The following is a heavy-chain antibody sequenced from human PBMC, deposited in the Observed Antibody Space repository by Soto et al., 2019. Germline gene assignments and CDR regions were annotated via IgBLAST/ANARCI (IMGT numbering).Heavy chain of an antibody. D-gene: IGHD6-13*01. V-gene: IGHV4-34*01. CDR2: INHSGST. CDR1: GGSFSGYY. J-gene: IGHJ6*03. Sequence: PSETLSLTCAVYGGSFSGYYWSWIRQPPGKGLEWIGEINHSGSTNYNPSLKSRVTISVDTSKNQFSLKLSSVTAADTAVYYCARGLDSSSLYYYYYYMGVWGKGTTVTVSS. CDR3: ARGLDSSSLYYYYYYMGV.